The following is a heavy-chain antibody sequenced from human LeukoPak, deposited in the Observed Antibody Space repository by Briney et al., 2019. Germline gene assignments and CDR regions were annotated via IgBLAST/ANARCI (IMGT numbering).Heavy chain of an antibody. J-gene: IGHJ5*02. V-gene: IGHV4-59*01. D-gene: IGHD6-19*01. CDR2: IYYSGST. CDR1: GGSISSYY. CDR3: ARVGYSSGWYAGWFGP. Sequence: PSETLSLTCTVSGGSISSYYWSWIRQPPGEGLEWIGYIYYSGSTNYNPSLKSRVTISVDTSKNQFSLKLSSVTAADTAVYYCARVGYSSGWYAGWFGPWGQGTQVTVSS.